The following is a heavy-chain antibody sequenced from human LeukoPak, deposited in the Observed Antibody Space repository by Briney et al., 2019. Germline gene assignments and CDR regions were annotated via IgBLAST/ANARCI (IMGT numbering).Heavy chain of an antibody. V-gene: IGHV3-30*04. CDR1: GFTFSSYA. D-gene: IGHD3-10*01. J-gene: IGHJ5*02. Sequence: GRSLRLSCAASGFTFSSYAMHWVRQAPGKGLEWVAVISYDGSNKYYADSVKGRFTISRDNSKNTLYLQMNSLRAEDTAVYYCARRRMVRGVIHWFDPWGQGTRVTVSS. CDR2: ISYDGSNK. CDR3: ARRRMVRGVIHWFDP.